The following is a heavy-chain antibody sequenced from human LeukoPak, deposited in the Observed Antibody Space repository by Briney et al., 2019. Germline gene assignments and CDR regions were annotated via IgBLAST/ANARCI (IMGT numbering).Heavy chain of an antibody. J-gene: IGHJ4*02. CDR2: ISSTSSTI. V-gene: IGHV3-48*01. CDR3: ARDSTAVGGAFDC. D-gene: IGHD6-13*01. CDR1: GFTLSTYG. Sequence: PGGSLRLSCAASGFTLSTYGMNWVRQAPGRGLEWLSYISSTSSTIYYTDSVKGRFTISRDSAKKSLYLQMNSLRAEDTAVYYCARDSTAVGGAFDCWGQGTLVTVSS.